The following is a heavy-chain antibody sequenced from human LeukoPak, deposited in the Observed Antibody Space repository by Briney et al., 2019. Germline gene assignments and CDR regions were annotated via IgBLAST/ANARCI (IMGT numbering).Heavy chain of an antibody. Sequence: SSETLSLTCTVSGGSISSSSYYWGWIRQPPGKGLEWIGSINYSGSTYYNPSLKSRVTISVDTSKNQFSLKLSSVTAADTAVYYCARGDRGFTMIVVVVDWFDPWGQGTLVTVSS. D-gene: IGHD3-22*01. V-gene: IGHV4-39*07. CDR2: INYSGST. J-gene: IGHJ5*02. CDR1: GGSISSSSYY. CDR3: ARGDRGFTMIVVVVDWFDP.